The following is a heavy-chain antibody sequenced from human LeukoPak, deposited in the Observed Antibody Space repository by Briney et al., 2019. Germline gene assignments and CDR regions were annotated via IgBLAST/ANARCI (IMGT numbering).Heavy chain of an antibody. D-gene: IGHD2-21*02. J-gene: IGHJ4*01. CDR3: ARKLGGAQCGGDCFFDH. CDR2: ISSTGSYT. Sequence: GGSLRLCCEASGFMLNVYYMSWFRLAPGKGLEWLGYISSTGSYTTYADSVRGRFTISRDNAKNLLFLQMDNLRTEDTAVYYCARKLGGAQCGGDCFFDHWGQGTRVAVSS. V-gene: IGHV3-11*03. CDR1: GFMLNVYY.